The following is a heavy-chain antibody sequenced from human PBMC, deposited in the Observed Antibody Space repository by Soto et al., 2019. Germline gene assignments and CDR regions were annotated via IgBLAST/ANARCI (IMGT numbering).Heavy chain of an antibody. CDR2: INPTGGST. Sequence: QVQLVQSGAEVKKPGASVKVSCKASGYTFTSYYMHWVRQAPGQGLEWVGIINPTGGSTTYAQKLQGRVTMTRDTSTSTVYMELSSLRSDDTAVYYCARGEYLSTFGMDLWDQGTTVTVSS. J-gene: IGHJ6*02. V-gene: IGHV1-46*04. CDR1: GYTFTSYY. D-gene: IGHD3-16*01. CDR3: ARGEYLSTFGMDL.